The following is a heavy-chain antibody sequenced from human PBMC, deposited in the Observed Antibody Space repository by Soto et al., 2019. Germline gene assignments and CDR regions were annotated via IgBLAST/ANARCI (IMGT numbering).Heavy chain of an antibody. CDR3: ARERRDYYDFWSGYWRWFDP. J-gene: IGHJ5*02. CDR1: GGSISSGDYY. CDR2: IYYSGST. Sequence: PSETLSLTCTVSGGSISSGDYYWSWIRQPPGKGLEWIGYIYYSGSTYYNPSLKSRVTISVDTSKNQFSLKLSSVTAADTAVYYCARERRDYYDFWSGYWRWFDPWGQGTLVT. V-gene: IGHV4-30-4*01. D-gene: IGHD3-3*01.